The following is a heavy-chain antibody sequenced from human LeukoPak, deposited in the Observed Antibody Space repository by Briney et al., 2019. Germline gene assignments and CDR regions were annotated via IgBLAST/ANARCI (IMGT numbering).Heavy chain of an antibody. CDR2: ISYDGSNK. V-gene: IGHV3-30-3*01. CDR3: ARNRDPIVVVPAAPDC. CDR1: GFTFSSYA. D-gene: IGHD2-2*01. Sequence: PGGSLRLSCAASGFTFSSYAMHWVRQAPGKGLEWVAVISYDGSNKYYADSVKGRFTISGDNSKNTLYLQMNSLRAEDTAVYYCARNRDPIVVVPAAPDCWGQGTLVTVSS. J-gene: IGHJ4*02.